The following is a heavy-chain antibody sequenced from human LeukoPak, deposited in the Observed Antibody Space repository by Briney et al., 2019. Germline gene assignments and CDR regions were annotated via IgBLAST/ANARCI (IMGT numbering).Heavy chain of an antibody. CDR3: AREYYDFWSGYNPHFDY. D-gene: IGHD3-3*01. CDR2: IKQDGSEK. Sequence: GGSLRLSCAASGFTFSSYCISWVRQAPGKGLEWVANIKQDGSEKYYVDSVKGRFTISRDNAKNSLYLQMNSLRAEDTAVYYCAREYYDFWSGYNPHFDYWGQGTLVTVSS. J-gene: IGHJ4*02. CDR1: GFTFSSYC. V-gene: IGHV3-7*01.